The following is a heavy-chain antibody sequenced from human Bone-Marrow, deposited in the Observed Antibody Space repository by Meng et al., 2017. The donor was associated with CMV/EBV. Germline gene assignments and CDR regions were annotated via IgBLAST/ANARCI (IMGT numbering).Heavy chain of an antibody. D-gene: IGHD5-24*01. CDR1: RNTFTSYY. CDR2: INPTGGNA. J-gene: IGHJ4*02. V-gene: IGHV1-46*01. Sequence: ASVKVSCKTSRNTFTSYYIHWVRQAPGQGLEWIGIINPTGGNAGYAQKFQGRVTMTRDTSATTVYMELSSLGSDDTAVYYCARELRDTYNFDYWGQGTLVTGSS. CDR3: ARELRDTYNFDY.